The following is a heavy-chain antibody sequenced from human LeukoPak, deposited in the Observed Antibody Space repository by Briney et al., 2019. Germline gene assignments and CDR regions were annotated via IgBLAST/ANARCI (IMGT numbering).Heavy chain of an antibody. CDR3: AKQMFYCTGEICYSGIYYYYTDV. V-gene: IGHV3-23*01. D-gene: IGHD2-8*02. CDR2: IGYSGGST. CDR1: GFTFTTYA. Sequence: QPGGSLRLSCAASGFTFTTYAMSWVRQAPGKGLEWVAAIGYSGGSTYYADSVKGRFTISRDNSKNTLYLQMNSLRAEDTAIYYCAKQMFYCTGEICYSGIYYYYTDVWGKGTTVTVSS. J-gene: IGHJ6*03.